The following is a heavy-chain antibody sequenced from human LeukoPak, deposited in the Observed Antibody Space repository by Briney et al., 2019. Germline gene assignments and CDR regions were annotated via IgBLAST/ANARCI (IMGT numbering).Heavy chain of an antibody. Sequence: PSETLSLTCTVSGGSISSYYWSWIRQPPGKGLECIGYIYYSGSTNYNPSLKSRVTISVDTSNNQFSLKLCSVTAADTAVYYCARGRPRWVIAVAGTTWFDPGAKGTLVTVSP. CDR3: ARGRPRWVIAVAGTTWFDP. V-gene: IGHV4-59*12. CDR1: GGSISSYY. CDR2: IYYSGST. D-gene: IGHD6-19*01. J-gene: IGHJ5*02.